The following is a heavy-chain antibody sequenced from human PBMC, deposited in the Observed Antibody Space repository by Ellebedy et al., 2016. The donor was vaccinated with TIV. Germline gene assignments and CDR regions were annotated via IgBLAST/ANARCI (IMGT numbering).Heavy chain of an antibody. CDR3: ARDYMRYYGSGEFDY. D-gene: IGHD3-10*01. CDR2: INPNSGGT. CDR1: GYTFTGYY. J-gene: IGHJ4*02. V-gene: IGHV1-2*02. Sequence: AASVKVSCKASGYTFTGYYMHWVRQAPGQGLEWMGWINPNSGGTNYAQKFQGRVTMTRDTSISTAYMELSRLRSDDTAVYYCARDYMRYYGSGEFDYWGQGTLVTVSS.